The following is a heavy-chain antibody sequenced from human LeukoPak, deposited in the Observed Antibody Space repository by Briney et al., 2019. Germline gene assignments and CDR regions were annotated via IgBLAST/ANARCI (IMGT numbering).Heavy chain of an antibody. D-gene: IGHD5-24*01. V-gene: IGHV3-30-3*01. CDR2: ISYDGSNK. J-gene: IGHJ5*02. CDR1: GFTFSSYA. Sequence: GGSLRLSCAASGFTFSSYAVHWVRQAPGKGLEWVAVISYDGSNKYYADSVKGRFTLSRDNSENTLYLQMNSVRGEDTAVYYCARLPSRDGYNYFDHWGQGTLVTVSP. CDR3: ARLPSRDGYNYFDH.